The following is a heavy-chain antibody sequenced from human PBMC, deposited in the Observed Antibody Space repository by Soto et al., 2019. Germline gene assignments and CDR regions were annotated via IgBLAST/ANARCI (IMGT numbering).Heavy chain of an antibody. CDR2: IYTDGTT. V-gene: IGHV4-4*07. CDR1: GDSISDYFY. J-gene: IGHJ4*02. D-gene: IGHD2-15*01. Sequence: QVQLQGSGPGQVKPSETLSLTYTVSGDSISDYFYWSWIRQPAGKGLEWIGRIYTDGTTKYNPSLKRRVTLSLDKSKNQLSLRLSSVTAADTAVYYFAREVRGGFTGIFDQWGRGSRVTVSS. CDR3: AREVRGGFTGIFDQ.